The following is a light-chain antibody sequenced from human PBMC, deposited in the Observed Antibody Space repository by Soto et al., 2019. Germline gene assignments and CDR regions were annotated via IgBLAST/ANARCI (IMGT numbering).Light chain of an antibody. CDR3: QQYGSSPTT. CDR1: QSVSSSY. CDR2: GAS. V-gene: IGKV3-20*01. Sequence: EIVLTQSPGTLSLSPGERATLSCRASQSVSSSYLAWYHQKPGQAPRLLIYGASSRATGIPDRFSGSGSGTDFTLTISRLEPEDVAVYYCQQYGSSPTTFGQGTKVDIK. J-gene: IGKJ1*01.